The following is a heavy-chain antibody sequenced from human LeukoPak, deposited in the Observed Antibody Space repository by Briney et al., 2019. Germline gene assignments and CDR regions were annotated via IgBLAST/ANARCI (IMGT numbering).Heavy chain of an antibody. CDR3: ARSIGGYSYGYWFDP. CDR1: GGPFSGYY. CDR2: INHSGST. D-gene: IGHD5-18*01. J-gene: IGHJ5*02. V-gene: IGHV4-34*01. Sequence: SETLSLTCAVYGGPFSGYYWSWIRQPPGKGLEWIGEINHSGSTNYNPSLKSRVTISVDTSKNQFPLKLSSVTAADTAVYYCARSIGGYSYGYWFDPWGQGTLVTVSS.